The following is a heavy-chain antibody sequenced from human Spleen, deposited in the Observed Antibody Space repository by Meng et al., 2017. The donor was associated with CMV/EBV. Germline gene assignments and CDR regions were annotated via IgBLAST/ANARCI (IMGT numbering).Heavy chain of an antibody. V-gene: IGHV4-34*01. CDR1: GGSFSGYY. D-gene: IGHD6-19*01. Sequence: SETLSLTCAVYGGSFSGYYWSWIRQPPGKGLEWIGEINHSGSTNYNPSLKSRVTISVDTSKNQFSLKLSSVTAADTAVYFCARDVDIAVVATGAFDLWGQGTMVTVSS. CDR3: ARDVDIAVVATGAFDL. J-gene: IGHJ3*01. CDR2: INHSGST.